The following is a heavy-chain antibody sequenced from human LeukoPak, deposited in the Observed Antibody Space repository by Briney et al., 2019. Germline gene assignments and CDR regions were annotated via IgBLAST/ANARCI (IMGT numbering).Heavy chain of an antibody. CDR3: ATAQEIQCSGGGCFDLAY. D-gene: IGHD2-15*01. V-gene: IGHV1-24*01. CDR2: FDSEEGVR. CDR1: GERLIELA. J-gene: IGHJ4*02. Sequence: ASVKVSCKVSGERLIELAMHWVRQAPGKGFEWMGGFDSEEGVRVNTQKFQGRVTLSEDRSSDTAYMELSSLRSEDTAVYYCATAQEIQCSGGGCFDLAYWGQGTLVTVSS.